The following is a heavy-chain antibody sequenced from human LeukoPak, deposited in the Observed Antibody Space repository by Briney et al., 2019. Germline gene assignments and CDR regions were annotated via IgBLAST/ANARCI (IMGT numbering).Heavy chain of an antibody. D-gene: IGHD3-16*01. CDR3: ARADYVWGSYDY. J-gene: IGHJ4*02. Sequence: SETLSLTCAVYGGSFSGYYWSWIRQPPGKGLEWIGEINHSGSTNYNPFLKSRVTISVDTSKNQFSLKLSSVTAADTAVYYCARADYVWGSYDYWGQGTLVTVSS. V-gene: IGHV4-34*01. CDR2: INHSGST. CDR1: GGSFSGYY.